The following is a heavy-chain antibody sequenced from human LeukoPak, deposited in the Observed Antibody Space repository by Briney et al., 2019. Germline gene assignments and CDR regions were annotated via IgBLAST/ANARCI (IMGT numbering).Heavy chain of an antibody. J-gene: IGHJ4*02. D-gene: IGHD5-24*01. CDR2: TSSSSSYI. V-gene: IGHV3-21*01. CDR3: AREMATIFRYFDY. Sequence: GGSLRLSCAASGFTFSSYSMNWVRQAPGKGLEWVSSTSSSSSYIYYADSVKGRFTISRDNAKNSLYLQMNSLRAEDTAVYYCAREMATIFRYFDYWGQGTLVTVSS. CDR1: GFTFSSYS.